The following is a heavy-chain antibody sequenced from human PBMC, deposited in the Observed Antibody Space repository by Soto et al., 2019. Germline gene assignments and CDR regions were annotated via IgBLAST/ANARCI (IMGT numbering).Heavy chain of an antibody. J-gene: IGHJ5*02. V-gene: IGHV1-3*01. D-gene: IGHD2-15*01. Sequence: ASVKVSCKASGYTFTRYTMNWLRQAPGQRLEWMGWINPDNGNTKSSQKFQDRVIITRDTSASTAYMDLSSLRSEDTAVYYCARGIATGQLDPWGQGTLVTFSS. CDR3: ARGIATGQLDP. CDR2: INPDNGNT. CDR1: GYTFTRYT.